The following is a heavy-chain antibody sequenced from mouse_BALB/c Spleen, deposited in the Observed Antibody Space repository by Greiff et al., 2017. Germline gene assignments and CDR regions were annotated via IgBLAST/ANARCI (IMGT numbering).Heavy chain of an antibody. CDR3: TKSRDFDV. J-gene: IGHJ1*01. CDR2: INPSNGGT. V-gene: IGHV1S81*02. Sequence: VKLMESGAELVKPGASVKLSCKASGYTFTSYYMYWVKQRPGQGLEWIGEINPSNGGTNFNEKFKSKATLTVDKSSSTAYMQLSSLTSEDSAVYYCTKSRDFDVWGAGTTVTVSS. CDR1: GYTFTSYY.